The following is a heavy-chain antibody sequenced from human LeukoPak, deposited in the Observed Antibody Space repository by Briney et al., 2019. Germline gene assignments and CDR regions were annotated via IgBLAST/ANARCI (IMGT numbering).Heavy chain of an antibody. V-gene: IGHV1-69*05. J-gene: IGHJ4*02. D-gene: IGHD4-17*01. CDR2: IIPIFGTA. CDR3: AISGVGTTKEVDY. Sequence: ASVKVSCKASGGTFSSYAISWVRQAPGQGLEWMGRIIPIFGTANYAQKFQGRATITTDESTSTAYMELSSLRSEDTAVYYCAISGVGTTKEVDYWGQGTLVTVSS. CDR1: GGTFSSYA.